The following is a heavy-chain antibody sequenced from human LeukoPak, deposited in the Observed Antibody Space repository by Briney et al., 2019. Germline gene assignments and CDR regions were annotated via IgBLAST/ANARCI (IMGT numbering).Heavy chain of an antibody. CDR3: VRENWYYDH. D-gene: IGHD3-16*01. J-gene: IGHJ4*02. CDR2: IYPPTGGT. Sequence: EFVGWIYPPTGGTVLAGKFQGRVTMTSDTSIAAAYMELSGLTFDDTAVYYCVRENWYYDHWGQGTLVTVSS. V-gene: IGHV1-2*02.